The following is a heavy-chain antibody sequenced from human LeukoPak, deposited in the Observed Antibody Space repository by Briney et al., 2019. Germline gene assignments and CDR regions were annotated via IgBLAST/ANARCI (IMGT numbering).Heavy chain of an antibody. CDR3: ARGGCSGGSCPYYFDY. CDR1: GGTFSSYA. V-gene: IGHV1-69*05. J-gene: IGHJ4*02. CDR2: IIPIFGTA. D-gene: IGHD2-15*01. Sequence: SVKVSCKASGGTFSSYAISWVRQAPGQGLGWRGGIIPIFGTANYAQKFQGRVTITTDESTSTAYMELSSLRSEDTAVYYCARGGCSGGSCPYYFDYWGQGTLVTVSS.